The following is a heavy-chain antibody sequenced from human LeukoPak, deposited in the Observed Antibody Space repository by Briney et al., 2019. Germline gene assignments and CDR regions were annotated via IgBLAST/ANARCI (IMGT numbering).Heavy chain of an antibody. CDR1: GVSISSSSYY. J-gene: IGHJ6*03. D-gene: IGHD6-13*01. Sequence: SETLSLTCTVSGVSISSSSYYWGWIRQAPGKGLEWIGSIYDSGSTNYNPSINSRVTISVDTSKHQFSQKLNPVTAACVAVSYCARVGYSSSWDQSFYYYYYMNVWGKGTTVTASS. V-gene: IGHV4-39*07. CDR2: IYDSGST. CDR3: ARVGYSSSWDQSFYYYYYMNV.